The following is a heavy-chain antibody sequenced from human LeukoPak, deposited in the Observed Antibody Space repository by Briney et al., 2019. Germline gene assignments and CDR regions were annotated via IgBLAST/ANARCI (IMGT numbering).Heavy chain of an antibody. CDR3: AKEPSVGATRNNWFDP. D-gene: IGHD1-26*01. CDR1: GLTFSSYA. V-gene: IGHV3-23*01. Sequence: PGGSLRLSCAASGLTFSSYAMSWVRQAPGKGLEWVSAISGSGGSTYYADSVKGRFTISRDNSKNTLYLQMNSLRAEDTAVYYCAKEPSVGATRNNWFDPWGQGTLVTVSS. CDR2: ISGSGGST. J-gene: IGHJ5*02.